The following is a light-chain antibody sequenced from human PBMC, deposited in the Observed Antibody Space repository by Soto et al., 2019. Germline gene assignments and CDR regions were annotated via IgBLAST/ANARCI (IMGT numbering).Light chain of an antibody. Sequence: EIVLTQSPGTLSLSPGERATLSCMASQTLTTRFLAWYQQKPGQAPRLLIYGASSRATGILDRFSGSGSGTDYTLTIRRLEPEDFAVYSCQQYADLPYTFGQGTTLEI. CDR2: GAS. J-gene: IGKJ2*01. V-gene: IGKV3-20*01. CDR3: QQYADLPYT. CDR1: QTLTTRF.